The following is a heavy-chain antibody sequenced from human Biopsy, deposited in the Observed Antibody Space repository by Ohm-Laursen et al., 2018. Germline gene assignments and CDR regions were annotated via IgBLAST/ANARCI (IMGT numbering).Heavy chain of an antibody. CDR2: ISGYNGNT. D-gene: IGHD5/OR15-5a*01. V-gene: IGHV1-18*01. J-gene: IGHJ4*02. CDR1: GYSFTSYG. Sequence: ASVKVSYKASGYSFTSYGISWVRQAPGEGLEWTGRISGYNGNTNYAQKFQGRVTMTADTSTSTVYMEVRGLRSDDTAVYYCARVTLPLYLDYWGQGTRVSVSS. CDR3: ARVTLPLYLDY.